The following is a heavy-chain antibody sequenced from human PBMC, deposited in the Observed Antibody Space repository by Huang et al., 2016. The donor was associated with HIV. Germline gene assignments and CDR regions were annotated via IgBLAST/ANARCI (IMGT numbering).Heavy chain of an antibody. V-gene: IGHV3-9*01. CDR2: INWKSGNI. Sequence: EVQLVESGGGLVRPGRSLRLSCAASGFTFDDYAMHWVRQTPGKDLEWVSGINWKSGNIAYADSVRGRFTISRDNAKNSLYLQMNSLRPEDTALYYCAKDWGYDFGAFDFWGRGTMVTVSS. J-gene: IGHJ3*01. CDR3: AKDWGYDFGAFDF. D-gene: IGHD3-16*01. CDR1: GFTFDDYA.